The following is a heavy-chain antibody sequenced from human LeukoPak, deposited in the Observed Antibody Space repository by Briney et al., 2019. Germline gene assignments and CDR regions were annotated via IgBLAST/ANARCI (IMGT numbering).Heavy chain of an antibody. D-gene: IGHD1-26*01. Sequence: GGSLRLSCAASGFTFSGYSMNWVRQAPGKGLEWVSSISSSSSYIYYADSVKGRFTISRDNAKNSLYLQMNSLRAEDTAVYYCARGIVGATSLFWFDPWGQGTLVTVSS. CDR3: ARGIVGATSLFWFDP. CDR2: ISSSSSYI. V-gene: IGHV3-21*01. CDR1: GFTFSGYS. J-gene: IGHJ5*02.